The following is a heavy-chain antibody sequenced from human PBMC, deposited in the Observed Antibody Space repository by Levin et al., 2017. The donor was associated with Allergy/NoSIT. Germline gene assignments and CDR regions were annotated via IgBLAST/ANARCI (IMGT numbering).Heavy chain of an antibody. J-gene: IGHJ5*02. D-gene: IGHD2/OR15-2a*01. CDR2: ITYDGSNK. CDR1: GFPFSSYA. V-gene: IGHV3-30-3*01. CDR3: ARDFSHDPIGT. Sequence: LSLTCAASGFPFSSYAMHWVRQAPGKGLEWVAVITYDGSNKFYADSVKGRFTISRDDSKNTAHLQMSGLRAEDTAVYYCARDFSHDPIGTWGQGTLVTVSS.